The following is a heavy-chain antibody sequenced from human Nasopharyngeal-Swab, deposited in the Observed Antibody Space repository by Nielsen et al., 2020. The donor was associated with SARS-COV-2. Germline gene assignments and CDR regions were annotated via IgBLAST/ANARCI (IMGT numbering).Heavy chain of an antibody. CDR1: GGSLISNYW. J-gene: IGHJ4*02. CDR3: ARAVRLYYYGSGSFHD. CDR2: INNHGNI. Sequence: SETLSLTCAVSGGSLISNYWWTWVRQSPGKGLEWIGEINNHGNINSNPSLKSRVTISVDQSKNHFSLTLDSVTGADMAVYYCARAVRLYYYGSGSFHDWGQGALVTVSS. D-gene: IGHD3-10*01. V-gene: IGHV4-4*02.